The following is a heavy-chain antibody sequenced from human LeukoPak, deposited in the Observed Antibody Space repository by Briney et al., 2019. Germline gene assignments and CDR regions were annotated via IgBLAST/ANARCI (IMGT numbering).Heavy chain of an antibody. J-gene: IGHJ5*02. V-gene: IGHV5-51*01. CDR1: GYSIDNYW. CDR3: ARQEYCSGGSCYTWFDP. D-gene: IGHD2-15*01. Sequence: KDGESLKISCKGSGYSIDNYWIGWVRQMPGKGLEWMGIIYPADSDIRYSPSFQGQVTISADKSISTVYLQWSSLKASDTAMYYCARQEYCSGGSCYTWFDPWGQGTQSPSPQ. CDR2: IYPADSDI.